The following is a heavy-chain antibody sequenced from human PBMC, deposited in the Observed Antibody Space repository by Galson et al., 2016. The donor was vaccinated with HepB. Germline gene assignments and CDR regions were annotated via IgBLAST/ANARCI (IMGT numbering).Heavy chain of an antibody. J-gene: IGHJ5*02. CDR2: ISYDGSNK. D-gene: IGHD3-22*01. V-gene: IGHV3-30*18. Sequence: SLRLSCAASGFTLSSYGIHWVRQAPGKGLEWVAVISYDGSNKYYADSVKGRFTISRDNSKNTLYLQMNSLRAEDTAVYYCAKTSGDYDNTGYPDWFDPWGQGTLVTVSS. CDR1: GFTLSSYG. CDR3: AKTSGDYDNTGYPDWFDP.